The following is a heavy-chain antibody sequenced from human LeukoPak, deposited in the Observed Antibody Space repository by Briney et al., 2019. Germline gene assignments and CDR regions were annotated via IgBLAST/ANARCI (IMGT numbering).Heavy chain of an antibody. CDR3: VREGVAY. CDR2: INSDGSSK. V-gene: IGHV3-74*01. J-gene: IGHJ4*02. D-gene: IGHD5-12*01. Sequence: GGSLRLSCAASGFTFSSYWMYWVRQAPGKGLVWVSRINSDGSSKTYADSVKGQFTISRDNAKNTLYLQMNSLRAEDTAVYYCVREGVAYWGQGTLVTVSS. CDR1: GFTFSSYW.